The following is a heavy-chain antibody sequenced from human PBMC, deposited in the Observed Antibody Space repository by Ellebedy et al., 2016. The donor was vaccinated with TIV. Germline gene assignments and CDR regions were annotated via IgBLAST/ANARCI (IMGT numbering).Heavy chain of an antibody. CDR2: IIPILGIA. D-gene: IGHD5-24*01. CDR3: AKSRDGYAFWY. J-gene: IGHJ4*02. CDR1: GGTFSSYA. V-gene: IGHV1-69*04. Sequence: AASVKVSCKASGGTFSSYAISWVRQAPGQGLEWMGRIIPILGIANYAQKFQGRVTITADKSTSTAYMELSSLRSEDTAVYYCAKSRDGYAFWYWGQGTLVTVSS.